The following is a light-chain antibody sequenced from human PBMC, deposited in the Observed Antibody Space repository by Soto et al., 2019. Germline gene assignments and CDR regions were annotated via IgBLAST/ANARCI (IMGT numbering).Light chain of an antibody. J-gene: IGLJ1*01. CDR1: ASNIGTNT. CDR3: QSHDNSLSGFYV. V-gene: IGLV1-40*01. Sequence: QTVVTQPPSASGTPGQRVTISCSGAASNIGTNTVNWYQHLPGTGPKLLIYNNAIRPSGVPDRFSGSRSATSASLAITGLQAEDEADYYCQSHDNSLSGFYVFGTGTKLTV. CDR2: NNA.